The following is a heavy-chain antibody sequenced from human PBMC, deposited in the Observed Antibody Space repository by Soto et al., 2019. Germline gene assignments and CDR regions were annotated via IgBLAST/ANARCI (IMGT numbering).Heavy chain of an antibody. Sequence: QVQLVESGGGVVQPGRSLSLSCAASGYTFSDYAIHWVRQAPGKGLEWVAVISSDASNTYYADSVRGRFTISRDNSKNTLFLQMSSLTPEDTAVFYCARAKTPGWYFDLWGRGTLVTVSS. CDR1: GYTFSDYA. V-gene: IGHV3-30*03. CDR2: ISSDASNT. J-gene: IGHJ2*01. CDR3: ARAKTPGWYFDL. D-gene: IGHD7-27*01.